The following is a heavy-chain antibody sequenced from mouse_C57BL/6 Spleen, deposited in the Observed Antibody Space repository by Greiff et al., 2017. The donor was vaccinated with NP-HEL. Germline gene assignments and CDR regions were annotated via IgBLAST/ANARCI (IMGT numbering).Heavy chain of an antibody. V-gene: IGHV1-18*01. CDR1: GYTFTDYN. D-gene: IGHD3-2*02. CDR2: INPNNGGT. CDR3: AIQLRLRGYFDY. Sequence: VQLKQSGPELVKPGASVKIPCKASGYTFTDYNMDWVKQSHGKSLEWIGDINPNNGGTIYNQKFKGKATLTVDKSSSTAYMELRSLTSEDTAVYYCAIQLRLRGYFDYWGQGTTLTVSS. J-gene: IGHJ2*01.